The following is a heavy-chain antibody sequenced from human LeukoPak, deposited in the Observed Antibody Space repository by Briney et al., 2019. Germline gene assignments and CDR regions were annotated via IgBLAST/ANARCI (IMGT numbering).Heavy chain of an antibody. CDR1: GFTFNSYA. Sequence: GGSLRLSCAASGFTFNSYAMHWVRQAPGKGLEWVAVISYDGSNKYYADSVKGRFTISRDNSKNTLYLQMNSLRAEDTAVYYCARDRYYDFWSGYYYNWFDPWGQGTLVTVSS. J-gene: IGHJ5*02. V-gene: IGHV3-30-3*01. CDR3: ARDRYYDFWSGYYYNWFDP. CDR2: ISYDGSNK. D-gene: IGHD3-3*01.